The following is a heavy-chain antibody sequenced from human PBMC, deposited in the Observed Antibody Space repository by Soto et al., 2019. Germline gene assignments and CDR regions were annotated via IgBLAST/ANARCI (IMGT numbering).Heavy chain of an antibody. V-gene: IGHV4-61*08. CDR3: ARVGTVNLPYGDQPTDVYFDY. D-gene: IGHD4-17*01. J-gene: IGHJ4*02. Sequence: SETLSLTCAVYSGSFSSSGYSWGWIRQPPGKGLEWIGYIYYSGSTDYNPSLKSRVTISVDTSKNQFSLKLSSVTAADTAVYYCARVGTVNLPYGDQPTDVYFDYWGQGTLVTVSS. CDR2: IYYSGST. CDR1: SGSFSSSGYS.